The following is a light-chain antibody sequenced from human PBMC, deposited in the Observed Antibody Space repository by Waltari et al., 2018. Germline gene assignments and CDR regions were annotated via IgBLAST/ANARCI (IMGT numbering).Light chain of an antibody. CDR3: QQYDDLLRYT. Sequence: VLTQSPGTLSLSPGERATLSCRASQSVSSNYFAWYQQKPGQAPRLLIYGATNRATGIPDRFSGSGSGTDFTLTISRLEPEDFAVYYCQQYDDLLRYTFGQGTKVEIK. CDR2: GAT. J-gene: IGKJ2*01. CDR1: QSVSSNY. V-gene: IGKV3-20*01.